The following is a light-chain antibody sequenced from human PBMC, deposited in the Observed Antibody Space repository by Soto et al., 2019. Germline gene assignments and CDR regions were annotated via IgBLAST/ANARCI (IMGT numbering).Light chain of an antibody. CDR2: DVS. Sequence: QSVLTQPASVSGSPGQSITISCTGTSSDVGGYNYVSWYQQHPGKAPKLMIYDVSNRPSGVSNRFSGSKSGNTASMNSSGFQAEDEADYYCSSYTSSSSYVFGAGTKVTVL. CDR1: SSDVGGYNY. CDR3: SSYTSSSSYV. V-gene: IGLV2-14*01. J-gene: IGLJ1*01.